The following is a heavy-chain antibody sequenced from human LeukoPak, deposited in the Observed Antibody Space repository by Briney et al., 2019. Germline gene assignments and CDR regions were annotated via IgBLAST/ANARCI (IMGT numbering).Heavy chain of an antibody. V-gene: IGHV1-46*01. CDR2: INPSGGST. Sequence: ASVNVSCKASGYTFTIYYMHWVRQAPGQGGEGMGVINPSGGSTRYTQKFQGRVTMTRDTSTSTVYMALSSLRSEDTAVYYCAGEAAGSVGYWGQGTLVTVSS. CDR1: GYTFTIYY. J-gene: IGHJ4*02. CDR3: AGEAAGSVGY.